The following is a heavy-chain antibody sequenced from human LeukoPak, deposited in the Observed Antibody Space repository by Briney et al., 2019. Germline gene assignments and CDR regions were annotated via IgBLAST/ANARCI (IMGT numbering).Heavy chain of an antibody. CDR1: GGSFSGYY. V-gene: IGHV4-34*01. Sequence: SETLSLTCAVYGGSFSGYYWSWIRQPPGKGLEWIGEINHSGSTNYNPSLKSRVTISVDTSKNQFSLKLSSVTAADTAVYYCATHDYSNQNWFDPWGQGTLVTVSS. CDR3: ATHDYSNQNWFDP. J-gene: IGHJ5*02. D-gene: IGHD4-11*01. CDR2: INHSGST.